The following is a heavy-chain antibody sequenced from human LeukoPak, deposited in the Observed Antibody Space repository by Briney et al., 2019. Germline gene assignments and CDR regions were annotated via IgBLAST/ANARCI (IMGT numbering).Heavy chain of an antibody. CDR3: AKVQFNWGPIDY. CDR2: ISTSGGDT. D-gene: IGHD7-27*01. Sequence: PGGSLRLSCAASGFTFSSYWMHWVRQAPGKGLEWVSAISTSGGDTIYTDSVKDRFTISRDNSKNTLYLQMNSLRVEDTATYFCAKVQFNWGPIDYWGQGTPVIVSS. CDR1: GFTFSSYW. J-gene: IGHJ4*02. V-gene: IGHV3-23*01.